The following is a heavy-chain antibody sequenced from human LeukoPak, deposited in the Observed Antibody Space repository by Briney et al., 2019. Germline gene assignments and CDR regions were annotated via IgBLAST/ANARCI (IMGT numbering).Heavy chain of an antibody. V-gene: IGHV4-59*01. D-gene: IGHD3-22*01. J-gene: IGHJ4*02. CDR3: ARVTHYYDSSGVVDY. Sequence: SETLSLTCTVSGGSMSSYYWSWIRQPPGKGLEWIGYIYYSGSTNYNPSLKSRVTISVDTSKNQFSLKLSSVTAADTAVYYCARVTHYYDSSGVVDYWGQGTLVTVSS. CDR1: GGSMSSYY. CDR2: IYYSGST.